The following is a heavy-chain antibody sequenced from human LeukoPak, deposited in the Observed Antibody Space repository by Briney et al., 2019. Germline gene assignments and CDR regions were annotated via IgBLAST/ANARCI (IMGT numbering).Heavy chain of an antibody. CDR2: IYYSGST. CDR1: GGSISSSSYY. Sequence: SETLSLTCTVSGGSISSSSYYWGWLRQPPGKGLEWIGSIYYSGSTYYNPSLKSRVTISVDTSKNQFSLKLSSVTAADTAVYYCARDRYIYGSEDRFDYWGQGTLVTVSS. CDR3: ARDRYIYGSEDRFDY. J-gene: IGHJ4*02. V-gene: IGHV4-39*07. D-gene: IGHD5-18*01.